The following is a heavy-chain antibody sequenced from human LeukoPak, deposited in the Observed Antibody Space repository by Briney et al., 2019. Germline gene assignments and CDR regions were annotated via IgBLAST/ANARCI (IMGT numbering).Heavy chain of an antibody. CDR1: GGSFSGYY. J-gene: IGHJ4*02. D-gene: IGHD6-19*01. Sequence: SETLSLTCAVYGGSFSGYYWSWIRQPPGKGLEWIGEINHSGSTNYNPSLKSRVTISVDTSKNQFSPKLSSVTAADTAVYYCARGRAGPFDYWGQGTLVTVSS. V-gene: IGHV4-34*01. CDR3: ARGRAGPFDY. CDR2: INHSGST.